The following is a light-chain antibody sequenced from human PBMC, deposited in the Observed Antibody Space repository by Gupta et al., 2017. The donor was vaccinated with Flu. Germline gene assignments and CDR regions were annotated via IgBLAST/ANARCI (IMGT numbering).Light chain of an antibody. CDR3: ESPDTSVTSLV. J-gene: IGLJ3*02. V-gene: IGLV3-25*03. Sequence: SFELTQPPSVSVSPGQTARITCSGDALPHQYVFWYQRKSGQAPLLVIYKDTERPSGIPERFSGSSSGTTVTLTISGVQAEDEADYYCESPDTSVTSLVFGGGTKLSVL. CDR2: KDT. CDR1: ALPHQY.